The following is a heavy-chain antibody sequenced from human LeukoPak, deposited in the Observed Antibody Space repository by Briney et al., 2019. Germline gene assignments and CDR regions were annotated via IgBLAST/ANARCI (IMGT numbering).Heavy chain of an antibody. V-gene: IGHV1-2*02. CDR2: INPKSGGT. Sequence: ASVTVSFKGSGYTFTDYYMQWVGQAPGQGGEGVGWINPKSGGTNYTQKFQGRGTITRETAISTDYMDVRRLRCGDTAVDYCGRVLYYYDSSRYPPPLESPPDELYYFDYWGQGTLVTVSS. CDR1: GYTFTDYY. CDR3: GRVLYYYDSSRYPPPLESPPDELYYFDY. D-gene: IGHD3-22*01. J-gene: IGHJ4*02.